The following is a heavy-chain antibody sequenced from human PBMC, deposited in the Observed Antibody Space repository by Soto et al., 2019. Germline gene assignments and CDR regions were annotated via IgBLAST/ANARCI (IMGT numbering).Heavy chain of an antibody. Sequence: ARWSLRLSCSASVFTFSSYGMHWFRQAPGKGLEWVAVVSFDGRNKYYADSVKGRFTISRDNSKNTLYLQVNSLRVEDTAVYYCAKDWEIVYYNGMDVWGQGTTVTVSS. CDR3: AKDWEIVYYNGMDV. D-gene: IGHD2-15*01. V-gene: IGHV3-30*18. J-gene: IGHJ6*02. CDR1: VFTFSSYG. CDR2: VSFDGRNK.